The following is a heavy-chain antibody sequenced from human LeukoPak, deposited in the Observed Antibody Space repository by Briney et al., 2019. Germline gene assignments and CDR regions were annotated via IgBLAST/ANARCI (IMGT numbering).Heavy chain of an antibody. CDR2: IYFTGRT. CDR3: ARQQQLDV. V-gene: IGHV4-59*08. D-gene: IGHD6-13*01. Sequence: SETLSLTCTVSGGSINSFYWSWIRQSPGTGLEWIGHIYFTGRTNYNPSLNSRVTISIDRSKNQFSLKLTSVTAADTAVYYCARQQQLDVWGQGTTVIVSS. J-gene: IGHJ6*02. CDR1: GGSINSFY.